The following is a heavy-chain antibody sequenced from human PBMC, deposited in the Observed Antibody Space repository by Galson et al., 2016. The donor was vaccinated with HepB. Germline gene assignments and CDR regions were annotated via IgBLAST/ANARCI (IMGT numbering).Heavy chain of an antibody. CDR3: AVILASAPMCYHGMDV. J-gene: IGHJ6*02. CDR1: GFSLSTSGMC. V-gene: IGHV2-70*11. D-gene: IGHD6-13*01. Sequence: PALVKPTQTLTLTCSFSGFSLSTSGMCVSWIRQPPGKALEWLARIDWDDDEYYNTSLKTRLTISKDTSKNQVVLTMTNMDPVDTATYFCAVILASAPMCYHGMDVWGQGTTVTVS. CDR2: IDWDDDE.